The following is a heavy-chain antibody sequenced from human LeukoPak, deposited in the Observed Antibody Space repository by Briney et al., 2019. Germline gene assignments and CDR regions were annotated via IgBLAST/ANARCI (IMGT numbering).Heavy chain of an antibody. CDR3: ARETITMVRGVITSYYYYGMDV. CDR2: IYYSGST. CDR1: GGSVSSGSYY. V-gene: IGHV4-61*01. Sequence: SETLSLTCTVSGGSVSSGSYYWSWIRQPPGKGLEWIGYIYYSGSTNYNPSLKSRVTISVDTSKNQFSLKLSSVTAADTAVYYCARETITMVRGVITSYYYYGMDVWGQGTTVTVSS. J-gene: IGHJ6*02. D-gene: IGHD3-10*01.